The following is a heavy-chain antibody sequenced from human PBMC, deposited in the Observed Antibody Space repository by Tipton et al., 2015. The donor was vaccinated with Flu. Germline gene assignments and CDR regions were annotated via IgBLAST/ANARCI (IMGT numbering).Heavy chain of an antibody. V-gene: IGHV4-59*12. CDR1: GGSISSYY. CDR2: IYYSGST. Sequence: TLSLTCTVSGGSISSYYWSWIRQPPGKGLEWIGYIYYSGSTNYNPSLKSRVTISVDTSKNQFSLKLSSVTAADTAVYYCARDDSSSDLSDYYMDVWGKGTTVTVSS. J-gene: IGHJ6*03. D-gene: IGHD6-6*01. CDR3: ARDDSSSDLSDYYMDV.